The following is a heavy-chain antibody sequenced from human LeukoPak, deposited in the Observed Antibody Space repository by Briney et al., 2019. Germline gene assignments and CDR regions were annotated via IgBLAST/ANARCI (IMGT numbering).Heavy chain of an antibody. D-gene: IGHD3-10*01. J-gene: IGHJ4*02. V-gene: IGHV3-30*18. CDR1: GFTFSSYG. Sequence: PGTSLRLSCAASGFTFSSYGMNWVRQAPGKGLEWEAVISYDGTNKFYVDSLRGRFTISRDNSKNTLYLQMDSLRAEDTAVYYCAKDGYYGSGTFPDYWGQGTLVTVSS. CDR3: AKDGYYGSGTFPDY. CDR2: ISYDGTNK.